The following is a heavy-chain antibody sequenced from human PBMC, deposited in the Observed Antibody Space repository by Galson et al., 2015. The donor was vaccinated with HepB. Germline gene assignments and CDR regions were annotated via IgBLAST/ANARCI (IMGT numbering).Heavy chain of an antibody. J-gene: IGHJ4*02. CDR3: ARGLVAAAGFDY. CDR2: INPNSGGT. D-gene: IGHD6-13*01. Sequence: SVKVSCKASGYTFTGYYMHWARQAPGQGLEWMGWINPNSGGTNYAQKFQGWVTMTRDTSISTAYMELSRLRSDDTAVYYCARGLVAAAGFDYWGQGTLVTVSS. CDR1: GYTFTGYY. V-gene: IGHV1-2*04.